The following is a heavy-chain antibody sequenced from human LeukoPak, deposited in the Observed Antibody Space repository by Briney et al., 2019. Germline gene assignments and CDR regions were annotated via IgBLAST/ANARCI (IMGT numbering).Heavy chain of an antibody. CDR3: AITGYGSAWYAKS. CDR2: VSGYNGNT. CDR1: GDIITKLG. J-gene: IGHJ4*02. V-gene: IGHV1-18*01. Sequence: ASVKVSYKVSGDIITKLGFSWVRQAPGQGLEWVGWVSGYNGNTNYAEKFHRRVIMTTDTATSTVYMELKSLTADDTAVYFCAITGYGSAWYAKSWGPGTLFVVSA. D-gene: IGHD5-12*01.